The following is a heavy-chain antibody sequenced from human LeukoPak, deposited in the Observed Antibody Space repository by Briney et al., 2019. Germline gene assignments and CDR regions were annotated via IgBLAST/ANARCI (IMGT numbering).Heavy chain of an antibody. Sequence: SETLSLTCTVSGGSISSGSYYWSWIRQPAGKGLEWIGRIYTSGSTNYNPSLKSRVTISVDTSKNQFSLKLSSVTAADTAVYYCARVRLTVADEFDYWGQGTLVTVSS. J-gene: IGHJ4*02. D-gene: IGHD4-23*01. CDR2: IYTSGST. CDR3: ARVRLTVADEFDY. CDR1: GGSISSGSYY. V-gene: IGHV4-61*02.